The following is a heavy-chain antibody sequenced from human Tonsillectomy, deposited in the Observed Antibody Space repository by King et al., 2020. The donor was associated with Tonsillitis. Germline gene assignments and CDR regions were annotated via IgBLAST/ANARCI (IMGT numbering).Heavy chain of an antibody. D-gene: IGHD3-22*01. J-gene: IGHJ5*02. CDR2: IYYSGST. CDR3: ARGYYDSSGYYFNWFDP. V-gene: IGHV4-59*01. CDR1: GGSISSYY. Sequence: VQLQESGPGLVKPSETLSLTCTVSGGSISSYYWSWIRQPPGKGLEWIGYIYYSGSTNYNPSLKSRVTISVDTSKNQFSLKLSFVTAVDTAVYYCARGYYDSSGYYFNWFDPWGQGALVTVSS.